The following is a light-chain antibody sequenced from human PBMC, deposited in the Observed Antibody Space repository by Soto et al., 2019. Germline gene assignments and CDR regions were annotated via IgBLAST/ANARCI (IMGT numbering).Light chain of an antibody. CDR3: QQSFTTPYT. CDR1: PTIAMY. V-gene: IGKV1-39*01. J-gene: IGKJ2*01. Sequence: DIQMTQSPSSLSASVGDRVPITCRASPTIAMYVNWFQQKPGKAPKPLIYTTSSLQSGVPPRFSGSGSETDFTLTISRLQPEDSATYYCQQSFTTPYTFGQGTKLEIK. CDR2: TTS.